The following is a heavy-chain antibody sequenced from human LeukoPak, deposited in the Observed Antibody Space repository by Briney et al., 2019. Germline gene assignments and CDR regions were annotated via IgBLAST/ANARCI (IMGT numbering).Heavy chain of an antibody. V-gene: IGHV1-2*06. CDR2: INPNSDYT. Sequence: ASVKVSCRASGYTFTAYYIHWLRQAPGQGLEWMGRINPNSDYTDYALNFQGRVTMTRDTSISTAYMEVRRLRSDDTAVYYCARVSYGNDATPFDYWGQGTLVTVSS. D-gene: IGHD3-16*01. J-gene: IGHJ4*02. CDR3: ARVSYGNDATPFDY. CDR1: GYTFTAYY.